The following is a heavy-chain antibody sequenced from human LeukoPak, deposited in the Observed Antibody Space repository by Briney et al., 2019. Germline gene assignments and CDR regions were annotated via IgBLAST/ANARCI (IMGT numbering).Heavy chain of an antibody. CDR1: GFTFSSYG. J-gene: IGHJ4*02. CDR3: ATRGGWDLPIYYFDY. Sequence: GGSLRLSCAASGFTFSSYGMHWVRQAPGKGLEWVAVISYDGSDKYYADSVKGRFTISRDNSKNTLYLQMSSLRAEDTAVYYCATRGGWDLPIYYFDYWGQGTLVTVSS. V-gene: IGHV3-30*03. D-gene: IGHD1-26*01. CDR2: ISYDGSDK.